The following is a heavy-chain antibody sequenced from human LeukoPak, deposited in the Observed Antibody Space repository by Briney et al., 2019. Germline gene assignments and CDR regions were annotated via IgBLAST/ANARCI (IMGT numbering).Heavy chain of an antibody. Sequence: PSETLALTCAVSGASTTGGYYWTWIRQPPGKGLEWIGYLGNPNYSPSLKSRVTISGDRSKNQFSLKLNSVATADTAVYFCATFPGGGGGVGYWGQGTLVTVSS. CDR2: LGNP. V-gene: IGHV4-61*08. CDR1: GASTTGGYY. CDR3: ATFPGGGGGVGY. J-gene: IGHJ4*02. D-gene: IGHD2/OR15-2a*01.